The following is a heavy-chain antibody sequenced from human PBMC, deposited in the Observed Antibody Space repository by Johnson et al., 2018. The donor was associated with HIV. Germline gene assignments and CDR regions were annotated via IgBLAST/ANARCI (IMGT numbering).Heavy chain of an antibody. D-gene: IGHD7-27*01. V-gene: IGHV3-53*01. J-gene: IGHJ3*02. CDR2: IYSGGST. CDR1: GFTVSSHY. Sequence: VQLVESGGGLIQPGGSLRLSCAASGFTVSSHYMSWVRQAPGKGLEWVSVIYSGGSTFYADSVKGRFTISRDNSKNTMYPQMNSRRAEDTAVYYCARVGLTGAQTGDAFDIWGQGTMVTVSS. CDR3: ARVGLTGAQTGDAFDI.